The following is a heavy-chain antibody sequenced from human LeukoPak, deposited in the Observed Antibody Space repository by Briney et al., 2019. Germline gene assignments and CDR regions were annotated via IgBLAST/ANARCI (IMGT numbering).Heavy chain of an antibody. CDR3: ARDPYSGNYGSYYYYYMDV. D-gene: IGHD3-22*01. J-gene: IGHJ6*03. Sequence: GGSLRLSCAASGFTFSDYDMSWIRQAPGKGLEWVSSISSSGSTIYYADSVKGRFTISRDNAKNSLYLQINSLGPEDTAVYFCARDPYSGNYGSYYYYYMDVWGKGTTVTVSS. V-gene: IGHV3-11*04. CDR1: GFTFSDYD. CDR2: ISSSGSTI.